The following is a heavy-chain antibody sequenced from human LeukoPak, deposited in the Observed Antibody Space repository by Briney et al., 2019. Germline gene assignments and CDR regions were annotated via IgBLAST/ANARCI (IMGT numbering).Heavy chain of an antibody. Sequence: ASVKVSCKASGYTFSSYPMNWVRQAPGQGLEWMGWINTNTGNPTYAQGFTGRFVFSLDTSVSTAYLQISSLKAEDTAVYYCARDSEGIAAAGTPGYWGQGTLVTVSS. CDR1: GYTFSSYP. D-gene: IGHD6-13*01. CDR2: INTNTGNP. CDR3: ARDSEGIAAAGTPGY. J-gene: IGHJ4*02. V-gene: IGHV7-4-1*02.